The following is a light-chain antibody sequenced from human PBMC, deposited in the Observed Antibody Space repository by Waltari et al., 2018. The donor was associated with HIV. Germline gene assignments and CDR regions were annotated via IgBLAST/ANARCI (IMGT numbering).Light chain of an antibody. CDR2: DVS. J-gene: IGKJ4*01. Sequence: DSQMTQSPYSVSASLGDRDTISCRASQRFSNWLAWYQPRPGEAPKLLIHDVSSLQTGVPSRFSGSGSGTDFALTIDGLQPEDVATYYCQQANTFPLTFGGGTKVEI. V-gene: IGKV1-12*01. CDR3: QQANTFPLT. CDR1: QRFSNW.